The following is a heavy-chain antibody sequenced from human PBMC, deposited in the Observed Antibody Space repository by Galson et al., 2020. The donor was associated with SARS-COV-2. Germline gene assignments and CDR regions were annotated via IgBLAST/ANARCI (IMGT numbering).Heavy chain of an antibody. CDR2: FDPENGDT. Sequence: ASVKVSCKVSGYTLTELSIHWVRQAPGQGLEWMGGFDPENGDTNYAQKFQGRVTMTEDTSTYTAYMELSSLRSEDTAVYYCATGAARGVMDWFEAWSKGTLVTVSA. V-gene: IGHV1-24*01. CDR3: ATGAARGVMDWFEA. CDR1: GYTLTELS. J-gene: IGHJ5*02. D-gene: IGHD3-10*01.